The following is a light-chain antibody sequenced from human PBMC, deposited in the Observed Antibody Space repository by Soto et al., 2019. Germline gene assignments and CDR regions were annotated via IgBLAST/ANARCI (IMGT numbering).Light chain of an antibody. Sequence: EIVMTQSPSTLSVSPGERATVSCRASQTVSSNLAWYQQKPGQAPRLLIHGASTRATGVPARFSGSGTGTGFTFTINRLQSEDFAVYYCQWYHNWPPQYTFGQGTKLEIK. CDR3: QWYHNWPPQYT. V-gene: IGKV3-15*01. CDR1: QTVSSN. CDR2: GAS. J-gene: IGKJ2*01.